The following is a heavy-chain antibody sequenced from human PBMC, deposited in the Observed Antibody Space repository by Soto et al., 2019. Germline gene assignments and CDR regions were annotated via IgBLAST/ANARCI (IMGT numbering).Heavy chain of an antibody. CDR1: GGTFSSYA. CDR2: IIPILGTA. V-gene: IGHV1-69*10. D-gene: IGHD3-3*01. Sequence: SVKVSCKASGGTFSSYAISWVRQAPGQGLEWMGGIIPILGTANYAQKFQGRVTITADKSTSTAYMELSSLRSEDTAVYYCARDTTIFGVVIIRETYYYGMDVWGQGTTVTVSS. CDR3: ARDTTIFGVVIIRETYYYGMDV. J-gene: IGHJ6*02.